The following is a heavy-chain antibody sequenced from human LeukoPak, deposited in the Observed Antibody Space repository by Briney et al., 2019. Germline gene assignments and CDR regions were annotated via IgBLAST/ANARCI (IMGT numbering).Heavy chain of an antibody. V-gene: IGHV1-2*02. CDR3: VRSSEPQETDFDY. J-gene: IGHJ4*02. CDR2: INPNSGGT. CDR1: GYTFTGYY. Sequence: ASVKVSCKASGYTFTGYYMHWVRQAPGQGLEWMGWINPNSGGTNYAQKFQGRVTMTRDTSISTAYMELSRLRSDDTAVYYCVRSSEPQETDFDYWGQGTLVTVSS.